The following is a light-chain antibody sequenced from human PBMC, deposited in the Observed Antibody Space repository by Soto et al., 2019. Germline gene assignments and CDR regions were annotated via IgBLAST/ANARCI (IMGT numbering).Light chain of an antibody. V-gene: IGLV2-14*01. CDR1: GSDIGAYNY. CDR3: RSFTTYYLYV. CDR2: GVT. J-gene: IGLJ1*01. Sequence: QSVLTQPASVSGSPGQSITISCTGTGSDIGAYNYVSWYQQHPGKAPKLIIHGVTHRPSGVSTRFSASKSAYTASLTISRLKAEDEADYYCRSFTTYYLYVFRPGTNATVL.